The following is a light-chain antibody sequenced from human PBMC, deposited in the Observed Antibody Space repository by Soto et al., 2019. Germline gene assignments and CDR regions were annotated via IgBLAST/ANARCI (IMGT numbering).Light chain of an antibody. V-gene: IGLV2-14*03. J-gene: IGLJ1*01. CDR3: NSYTSSSTYV. CDR1: SNDVGGFNY. Sequence: QSVLTQPASVSGSPGQSITISCTGTSNDVGGFNYVSWYQQHPGKAPKLMIYDVTNRPSGVSYRFSGSKSGNTASLTISGLQAEDEADYYCNSYTSSSTYVFGTGTKLTVL. CDR2: DVT.